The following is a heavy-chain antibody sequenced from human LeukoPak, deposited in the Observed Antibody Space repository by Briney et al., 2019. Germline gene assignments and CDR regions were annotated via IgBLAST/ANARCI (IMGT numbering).Heavy chain of an antibody. Sequence: GGSLRLSCVASGFTFSNYALTWIRQAPGKGLEWVSAISGSAGSTHYADSVKGRFTISRDNSKNTLYLQMNSLRADDTAVYYCAKDMEGSVADYFDYWGQGTLVTVSS. V-gene: IGHV3-23*01. CDR1: GFTFSNYA. CDR3: AKDMEGSVADYFDY. D-gene: IGHD3-10*01. J-gene: IGHJ4*02. CDR2: ISGSAGST.